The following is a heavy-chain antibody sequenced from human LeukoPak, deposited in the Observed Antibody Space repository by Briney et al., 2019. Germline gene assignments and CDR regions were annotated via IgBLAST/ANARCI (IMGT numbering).Heavy chain of an antibody. D-gene: IGHD4-23*01. Sequence: SETLSLTCTVSGGSISSYYLSWIRQPPGKGLEWIGYIYYSGGTNYNPSLKSRVTISLDTSKNQFSLKLSSVTAADTAVYYCARGGNSLLHYFDYWGQGTLVTVSS. CDR3: ARGGNSLLHYFDY. CDR2: IYYSGGT. V-gene: IGHV4-59*08. J-gene: IGHJ4*02. CDR1: GGSISSYY.